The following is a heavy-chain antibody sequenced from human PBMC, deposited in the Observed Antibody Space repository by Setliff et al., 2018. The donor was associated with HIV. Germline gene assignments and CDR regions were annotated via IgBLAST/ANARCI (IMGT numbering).Heavy chain of an antibody. CDR1: GYTFTDNY. J-gene: IGHJ3*02. CDR2: INPSSGGT. V-gene: IGHV1-2*06. CDR3: ARPTRGAMTTVTDAFDI. D-gene: IGHD4-17*01. Sequence: ASVKVSCKASGYTFTDNYMHWVRQAPGQGLEWMGRINPSSGGTNYAQKFQGRVTMTRDTSISTAYMELSSLRSEDTAVYYCARPTRGAMTTVTDAFDIWGQGTMVTVSS.